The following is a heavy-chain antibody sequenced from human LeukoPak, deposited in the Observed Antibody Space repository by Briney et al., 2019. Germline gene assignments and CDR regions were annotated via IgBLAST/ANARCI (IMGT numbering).Heavy chain of an antibody. CDR1: GGSFSGYY. Sequence: KPSETLSLTCAVYGGSFSGYYWSWIRQPPGKGLEWIGEINHSGSTNYNPSLKSRVTISVDTSKNQFSLKLSSVTAADTAAYYCAGKGASGAFDIWGQGTMVTVSS. D-gene: IGHD4/OR15-4a*01. V-gene: IGHV4-34*01. J-gene: IGHJ3*02. CDR2: INHSGST. CDR3: AGKGASGAFDI.